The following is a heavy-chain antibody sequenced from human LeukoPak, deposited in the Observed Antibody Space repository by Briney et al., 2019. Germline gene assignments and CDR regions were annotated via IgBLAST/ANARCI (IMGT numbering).Heavy chain of an antibody. CDR3: ARHVRFEGVDY. Sequence: GGSLRLSCAASGFIFTSYWMSWVRQAPGKGLEWVANIKQDGSEKYYVDSVKGRFTISRDNAKNSLFLQMSSLRAEDTAVYYCARHVRFEGVDYWGQGTVVTVSS. CDR1: GFIFTSYW. D-gene: IGHD3-16*01. V-gene: IGHV3-7*01. J-gene: IGHJ4*02. CDR2: IKQDGSEK.